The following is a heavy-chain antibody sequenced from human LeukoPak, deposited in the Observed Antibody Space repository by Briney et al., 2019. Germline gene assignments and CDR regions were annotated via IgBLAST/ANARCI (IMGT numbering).Heavy chain of an antibody. J-gene: IGHJ4*02. CDR3: AKDHYYYDSSGYMSIFSDY. CDR1: GFTFSSCG. V-gene: IGHV3-30*02. D-gene: IGHD3-22*01. Sequence: GGSLRLSCAAPGFTFSSCGMHWVRQAPGKGLEWVAFIRYDGSNKYYADSVKGRFTISRDNSKNTLYLQMNSLRAEDTAVYYCAKDHYYYDSSGYMSIFSDYWGQGTLVTVSS. CDR2: IRYDGSNK.